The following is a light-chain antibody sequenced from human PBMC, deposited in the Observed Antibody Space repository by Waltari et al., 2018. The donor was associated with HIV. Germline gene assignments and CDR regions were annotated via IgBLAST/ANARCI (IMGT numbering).Light chain of an antibody. J-gene: IGKJ1*01. CDR1: QSVLYNSNNKHY. V-gene: IGKV4-1*01. Sequence: DIVMTQSPDSLAVSLGERATINCKSSQSVLYNSNNKHYLAWYQQKPGQPPRLLIYWASTRDSAVPDRFSGSGSGTDFTLTISSLQTEDVAVYYCQQYYDTPWTFGQGTKVEIK. CDR2: WAS. CDR3: QQYYDTPWT.